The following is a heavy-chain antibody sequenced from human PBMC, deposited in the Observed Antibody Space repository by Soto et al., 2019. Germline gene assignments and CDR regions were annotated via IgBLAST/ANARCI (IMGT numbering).Heavy chain of an antibody. J-gene: IGHJ5*02. CDR2: IYYSGST. D-gene: IGHD3-3*01. V-gene: IGHV4-31*03. Sequence: QVQLQESGPGLVKPSQTLSLTCTVSGGSISSGDYYWSWIRQHPGKGLEWIGYIYYSGSTYYNPSLKRRVTISVDTSKNQSSLKLSSVTAADPAVYYCARWWSGSRQGFDPWGQGTLVTVSS. CDR1: GGSISSGDYY. CDR3: ARWWSGSRQGFDP.